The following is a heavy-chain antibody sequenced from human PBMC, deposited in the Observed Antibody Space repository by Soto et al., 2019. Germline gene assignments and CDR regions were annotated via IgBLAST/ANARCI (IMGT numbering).Heavy chain of an antibody. CDR2: IWYDGSNK. CDR3: ARLKAYCSGGSCYPEPYYYYYMDV. V-gene: IGHV3-33*01. J-gene: IGHJ6*03. CDR1: GFTFSSYG. Sequence: QVQLVESGGGVAQPGRSLRLSCAASGFTFSSYGMHWVRQAPGKGLEWVAVIWYDGSNKYYADSVKGRFTISRDNSKNTLYLQMHSLRAEDTAVYYCARLKAYCSGGSCYPEPYYYYYMDVWGKGTTVTVSS. D-gene: IGHD2-15*01.